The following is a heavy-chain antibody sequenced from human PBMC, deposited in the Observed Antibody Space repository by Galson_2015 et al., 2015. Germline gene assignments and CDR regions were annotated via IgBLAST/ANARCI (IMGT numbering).Heavy chain of an antibody. V-gene: IGHV3-48*03. Sequence: SLRLSCAASGFTFSSYEMNWVRQAPGKGLEWVSYISSSGSTIYYADSVKGRFTISRDNAKNSLYLQMNSLRAEDTAVYYCARDYSSIVVVPAATPDYWGQGTLVTVSS. CDR2: ISSSGSTI. J-gene: IGHJ4*02. CDR3: ARDYSSIVVVPAATPDY. CDR1: GFTFSSYE. D-gene: IGHD2-2*01.